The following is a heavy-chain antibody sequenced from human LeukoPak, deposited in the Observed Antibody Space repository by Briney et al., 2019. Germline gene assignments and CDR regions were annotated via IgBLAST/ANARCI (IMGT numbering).Heavy chain of an antibody. Sequence: PTLVNPTQTLTLTCTFSGFSLSTSGMRVSWIRQPPGKALEWLARIDWDDDKFYSTSLKTRLTISKDTSKNQVVLTMTNMDPVDTATHYCARTPVGATFFFDYWGQGTLVTVSS. CDR3: ARTPVGATFFFDY. CDR1: GFSLSTSGMR. CDR2: IDWDDDK. V-gene: IGHV2-70*04. J-gene: IGHJ4*02. D-gene: IGHD1-26*01.